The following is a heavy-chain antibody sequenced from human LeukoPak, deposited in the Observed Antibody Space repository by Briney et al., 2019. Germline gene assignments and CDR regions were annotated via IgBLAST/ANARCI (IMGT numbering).Heavy chain of an antibody. CDR1: GFTFSSYS. Sequence: GGSLRLSCAASGFTFSSYSMNWVRQAPGKGLEWVSYISSSSSTIHHADSVKGRFTISRDNAKNSLYLQMNSLRAEDTAVYYCARFGDVGGYFDYWGQGTLVTVSS. J-gene: IGHJ4*02. CDR3: ARFGDVGGYFDY. V-gene: IGHV3-48*01. D-gene: IGHD3-10*01. CDR2: ISSSSSTI.